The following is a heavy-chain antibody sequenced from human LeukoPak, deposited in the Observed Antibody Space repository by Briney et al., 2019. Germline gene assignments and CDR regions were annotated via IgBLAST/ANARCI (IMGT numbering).Heavy chain of an antibody. J-gene: IGHJ4*02. CDR1: GGSISSFY. Sequence: RPSETLSLTCTVSGGSISSFYWSWIRQPPGQGLEWIGYISYSGSTNYNPSLKSRVTISVDTPKKQLSLKLSAVTAADTAVYYCARVGTVLDGGYWGQGILVTVSS. D-gene: IGHD1-7*01. V-gene: IGHV4-59*01. CDR3: ARVGTVLDGGY. CDR2: ISYSGST.